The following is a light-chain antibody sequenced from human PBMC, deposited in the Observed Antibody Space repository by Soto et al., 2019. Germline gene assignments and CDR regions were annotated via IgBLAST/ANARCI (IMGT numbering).Light chain of an antibody. V-gene: IGLV2-14*01. CDR1: SSDVGGYNY. CDR3: SSYTSSSTPYV. J-gene: IGLJ1*01. Sequence: QSVLTQPASVSGSPGQSITISCTGTSSDVGGYNYVSWYQQHPGKASKLMIYDVSNRPSGVSNRFSGSKSVNTASLTISGLLSEDEADYYCSSYTSSSTPYVFGTGTKVTVL. CDR2: DVS.